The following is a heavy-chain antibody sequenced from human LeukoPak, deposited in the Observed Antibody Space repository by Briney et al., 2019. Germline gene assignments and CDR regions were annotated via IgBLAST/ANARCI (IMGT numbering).Heavy chain of an antibody. Sequence: SETLSLTCAVYGGSFSGYYWSWIRQPPGKGLEWIGYIYYSGNTNYNPSLKSRVTISVDTSKNHFSLKLSSVTAADTALYYCATSYGDYDSVDSFDIWGQGTMVTVSS. CDR3: ATSYGDYDSVDSFDI. CDR1: GGSFSGYY. V-gene: IGHV4-59*08. D-gene: IGHD4-17*01. CDR2: IYYSGNT. J-gene: IGHJ3*02.